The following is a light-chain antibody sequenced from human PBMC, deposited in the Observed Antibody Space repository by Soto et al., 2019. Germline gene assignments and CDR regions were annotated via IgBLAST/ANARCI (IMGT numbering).Light chain of an antibody. J-gene: IGKJ1*01. CDR2: GAS. Sequence: DTVLTQSPGTLSLSPGERATLSCRASQTLRGRYLAWYQQKPGQAPRLLIYGASTLQSGVPSRFSGSGSGTDSTLTISSLQPEDVATYYCQKYNSAPWTFGQGTKVDIK. CDR1: QTLRGRY. V-gene: IGKV3-20*01. CDR3: QKYNSAPWT.